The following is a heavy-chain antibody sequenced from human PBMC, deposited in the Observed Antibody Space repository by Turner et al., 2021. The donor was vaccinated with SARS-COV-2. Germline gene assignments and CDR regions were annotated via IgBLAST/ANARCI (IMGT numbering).Heavy chain of an antibody. CDR2: NSGGGGST. J-gene: IGHJ4*02. D-gene: IGHD6-19*01. CDR1: VFFFSNFA. V-gene: IGHV3-23*01. CDR3: ARESRIYSSGELDY. Sequence: EVQLLESGGGLVQPGGILRLSCSAPVFFFSNFAMNWVRQAQAKGLEWVSGNSGGGGSTKNADSVKRRFTITIDKSKYMLYLQMTTLRAEDTAVYYCARESRIYSSGELDYWGQGTLVTVSS.